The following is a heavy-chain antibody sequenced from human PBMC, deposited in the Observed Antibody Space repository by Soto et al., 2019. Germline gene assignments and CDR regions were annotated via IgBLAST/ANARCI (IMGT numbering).Heavy chain of an antibody. V-gene: IGHV4-30-4*01. J-gene: IGHJ2*01. CDR2: IFDSGST. CDR3: AREIIPLTNDWYFDL. D-gene: IGHD2-8*01. CDR1: GGSISGGVHS. Sequence: QVQLQESGPGLVKPSSTLSLTCTVSGGSISGGVHSWSCIRQPPVKGLEWIGHIFDSGSTYYNPSRKSRLTISVDTSKNQFSLRLSSVTAADTAVYYCAREIIPLTNDWYFDLWGRGTLVTVSS.